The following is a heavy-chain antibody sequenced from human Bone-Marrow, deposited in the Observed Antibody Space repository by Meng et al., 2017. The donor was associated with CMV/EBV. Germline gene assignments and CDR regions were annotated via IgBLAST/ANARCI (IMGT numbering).Heavy chain of an antibody. CDR1: GFTFMSYA. Sequence: GESLKISCAASGFTFMSYAMHWVRQTPGKGLEWVAVVSYDGKNKYYADSVKGRFTISRDNSKSTLYLLMNSLRAEDTAVYYCARDRMIVLGYGMDVWGQGTTVTVSS. CDR3: ARDRMIVLGYGMDV. D-gene: IGHD3-22*01. V-gene: IGHV3-30*04. J-gene: IGHJ6*02. CDR2: VSYDGKNK.